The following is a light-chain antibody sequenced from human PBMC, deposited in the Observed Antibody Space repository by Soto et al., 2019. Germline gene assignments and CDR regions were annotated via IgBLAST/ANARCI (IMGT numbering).Light chain of an antibody. CDR2: AAS. CDR1: QSVSRNY. V-gene: IGKV3-20*01. Sequence: EIVLTQSPGTLSLSPGERATLSCRASQSVSRNYLAWYQQKPGQAPRLLIYAASNRATGIPDRFRGSGSGTDFSLTISRLEPEDFAVYYCQQYGSSRKFGQGTKVEFK. CDR3: QQYGSSRK. J-gene: IGKJ1*01.